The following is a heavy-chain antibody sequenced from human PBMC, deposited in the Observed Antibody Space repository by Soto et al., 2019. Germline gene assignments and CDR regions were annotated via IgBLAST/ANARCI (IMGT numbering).Heavy chain of an antibody. V-gene: IGHV4-31*03. J-gene: IGHJ6*02. CDR2: IYYSGNT. CDR3: ARDRLMATAGTARHYFGLDV. Sequence: SETLSLTCTVSGGSIRSGGYYWSWVRQSPRRGLEWIGNIYYSGNTYYNPSLKSRLTISVDTSKNQFSLNLSSVTAADTAVYYCARDRLMATAGTARHYFGLDVWGQGTTVTVSS. CDR1: GGSIRSGGYY. D-gene: IGHD5-18*01.